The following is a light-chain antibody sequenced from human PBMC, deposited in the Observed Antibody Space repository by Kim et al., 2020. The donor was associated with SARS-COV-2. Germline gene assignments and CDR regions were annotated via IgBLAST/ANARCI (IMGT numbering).Light chain of an antibody. Sequence: QSALTQPPSASGSPGQSVTISCTGTSSDVGGYNYVSWYQQHPGKAPKLMIYEVSKRPSGVPDRFSGSKSGNTASLTVSGLQAEDEADYYCSSYPGSNIVVFGGGTQLTVL. CDR3: SSYPGSNIVV. V-gene: IGLV2-8*01. CDR1: SSDVGGYNY. J-gene: IGLJ2*01. CDR2: EVS.